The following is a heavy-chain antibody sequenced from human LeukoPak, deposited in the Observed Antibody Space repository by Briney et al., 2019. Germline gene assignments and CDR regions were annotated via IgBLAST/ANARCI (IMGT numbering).Heavy chain of an antibody. V-gene: IGHV5-51*01. J-gene: IGHJ4*02. CDR2: IYPGDSET. CDR1: GYRFTTYW. CDR3: ARQYSAYDY. D-gene: IGHD5-12*01. Sequence: GESLKISCKASGYRFTTYWIVWVRQMPGKGLEWMGIIYPGDSETRYSPSFQGQVTISADKSISTAYLQWSSQKASDTAMYYCARQYSAYDYWGQGTLVTVSS.